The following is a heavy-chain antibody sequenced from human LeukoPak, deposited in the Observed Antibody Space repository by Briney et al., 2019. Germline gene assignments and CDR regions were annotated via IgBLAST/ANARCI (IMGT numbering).Heavy chain of an antibody. CDR2: IYYSGST. Sequence: KASETLSLTCTVSGGSISSSHYWGWIRQPPGKGLEWIGSIYYSGSTYYNPSLKSRVTISLDTSKNQFSLKLNSVTAADTAVYYCARAVGYGDFDFDYWGRGTLVTVSS. D-gene: IGHD4-17*01. V-gene: IGHV4-39*07. CDR3: ARAVGYGDFDFDY. CDR1: GGSISSSHY. J-gene: IGHJ4*02.